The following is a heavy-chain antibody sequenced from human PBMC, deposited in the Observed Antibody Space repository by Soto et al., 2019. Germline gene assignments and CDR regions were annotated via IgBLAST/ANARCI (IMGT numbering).Heavy chain of an antibody. CDR2: ISWNSGSI. J-gene: IGHJ3*02. CDR1: GFTFDDYA. Sequence: PGGSLRLCCAASGFTFDDYAMHWVRQAPGKGLEWVSGISWNSGSIGYADSVKGRFTISRDNAKNSLYLQMNSLRAEDTALYYCAKAPLWRLPQYAFDIWGQGTMVTVSS. CDR3: AKAPLWRLPQYAFDI. D-gene: IGHD6-25*01. V-gene: IGHV3-9*01.